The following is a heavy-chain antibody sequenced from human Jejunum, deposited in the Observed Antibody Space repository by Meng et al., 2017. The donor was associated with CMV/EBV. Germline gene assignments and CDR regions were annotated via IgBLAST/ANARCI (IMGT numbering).Heavy chain of an antibody. J-gene: IGHJ2*01. CDR3: ASPLGILGIVDL. Sequence: LQLQESGPGLVKPSATLSLTCTVSGGSISSSSYYWGWIRQPPGKGLEWIGSIYYSGSTYYNPSLKSRVTISVDTSKNQFSLKLSSVTAADTAVYYCASPLGILGIVDLWGRGTLVTVSS. V-gene: IGHV4-39*01. D-gene: IGHD7-27*01. CDR2: IYYSGST. CDR1: GGSISSSSYY.